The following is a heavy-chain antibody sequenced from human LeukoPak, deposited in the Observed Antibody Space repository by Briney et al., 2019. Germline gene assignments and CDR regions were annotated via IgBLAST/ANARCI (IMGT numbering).Heavy chain of an antibody. D-gene: IGHD3-10*01. CDR2: INPNSGDT. Sequence: EASVKVSCKTSGYTFTGYYMHWVRQAPGQGLEWMGWINPNSGDTNYAQKFQGRVTMTRDTSISTAYMELSSLRSDDTAVYYCARDRPGGLLWFGEFGFDCWGQGTLVTVSS. CDR3: ARDRPGGLLWFGEFGFDC. J-gene: IGHJ4*02. CDR1: GYTFTGYY. V-gene: IGHV1-2*02.